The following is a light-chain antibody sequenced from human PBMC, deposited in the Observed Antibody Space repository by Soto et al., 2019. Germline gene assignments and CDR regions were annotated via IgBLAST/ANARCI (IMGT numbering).Light chain of an antibody. V-gene: IGKV3-20*01. CDR2: GAS. CDR1: QSVGSDY. CDR3: QQYGSSS. Sequence: IGMNKSPATVSVSQGERASLSCRASQSVGSDYLAWYQQKPGQAPRILIFGASGRATGIPDRFSGSGSGTDFTLTISRLEPEDFAVYYCQQYGSSSFGQVTRLEI. J-gene: IGKJ5*01.